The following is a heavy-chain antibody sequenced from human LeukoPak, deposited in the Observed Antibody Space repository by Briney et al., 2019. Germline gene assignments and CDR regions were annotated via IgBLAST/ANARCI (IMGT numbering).Heavy chain of an antibody. J-gene: IGHJ1*01. D-gene: IGHD2-2*01. CDR3: ARVPRYCSSTSCYFEEYLQH. CDR1: GGTFSSYA. CDR2: IIPILGIA. Sequence: ASVKVSCKASGGTFSSYAISWVRQAPGQGLEWMGRIIPILGIANYAQKFQGRVTITADKSTSTAYMELSSLRSEDTAVYYCARVPRYCSSTSCYFEEYLQHWGQGTLVTVSS. V-gene: IGHV1-69*04.